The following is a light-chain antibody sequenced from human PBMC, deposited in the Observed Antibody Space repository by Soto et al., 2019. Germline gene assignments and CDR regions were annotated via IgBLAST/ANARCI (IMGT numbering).Light chain of an antibody. V-gene: IGKV1-5*03. Sequence: DIKMTQSPSTLSASVGDRVTITCRASQSISSWLAWYQQKPGKAPKLLIYEASSSEIGVPPRFSGSGFGTEFTLTISSLQPDDFATYYCQHYKESSTFGQGTRLEIK. CDR3: QHYKESST. CDR1: QSISSW. J-gene: IGKJ1*01. CDR2: EAS.